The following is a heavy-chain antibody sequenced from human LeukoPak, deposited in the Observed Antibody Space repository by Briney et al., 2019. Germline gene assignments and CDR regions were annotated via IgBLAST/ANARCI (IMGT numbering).Heavy chain of an antibody. CDR3: ARDQRDYYDSSGYYFHDAFDI. V-gene: IGHV1-46*01. CDR1: GYTFTSYY. Sequence: GASVKVSCKASGYTFTSYYMHWVRQAPGQGLEWMGIINPSGGSTSYAQKFQGRVTMTRDTSTSTVYMELSSLRSEDTAVYYCARDQRDYYDSSGYYFHDAFDIWGQGTMVTVSS. CDR2: INPSGGST. D-gene: IGHD3-22*01. J-gene: IGHJ3*02.